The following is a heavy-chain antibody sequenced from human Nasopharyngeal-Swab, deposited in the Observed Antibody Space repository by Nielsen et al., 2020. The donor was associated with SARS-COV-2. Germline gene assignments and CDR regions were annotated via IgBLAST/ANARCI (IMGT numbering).Heavy chain of an antibody. V-gene: IGHV1-8*03. CDR1: GYTFTSYD. CDR3: ARAQITMVRGVTLKNYYYYYYMDV. D-gene: IGHD3-10*01. Sequence: ASVKVSCKASGYTFTSYDINWVRQATGQGLEWMGWMNPNSGNTGYAQKFQGRVTITRNTSISTAYMELSSLRSEDTAVYYCARAQITMVRGVTLKNYYYYYYMDVWGKGTTVTVSS. CDR2: MNPNSGNT. J-gene: IGHJ6*03.